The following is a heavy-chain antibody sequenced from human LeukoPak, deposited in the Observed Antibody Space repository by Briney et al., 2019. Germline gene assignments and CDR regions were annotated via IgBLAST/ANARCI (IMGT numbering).Heavy chain of an antibody. Sequence: GGSLRLSCAASGFTFSSYAMSWIRQAPGKGLEWVSYMSSSGRTIYYADSVKGRFTISRDNAKNSLYLQMNSLRAEDTAVYYCAREPNYDTSGYYYFHHWGQGTLVTVSS. CDR2: MSSSGRTI. V-gene: IGHV3-11*01. CDR1: GFTFSSYA. J-gene: IGHJ1*01. CDR3: AREPNYDTSGYYYFHH. D-gene: IGHD3-22*01.